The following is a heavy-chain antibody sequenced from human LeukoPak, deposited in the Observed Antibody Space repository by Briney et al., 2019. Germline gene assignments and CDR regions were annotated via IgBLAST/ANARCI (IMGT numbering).Heavy chain of an antibody. V-gene: IGHV1-2*02. CDR1: GYTFTGYY. J-gene: IGHJ4*02. D-gene: IGHD5-18*01. CDR3: ARVDTAMVAGGGDY. CDR2: INPNSGGT. Sequence: ASVKVSCKASGYTFTGYYMHWVRQAPGQGLEWMGWINPNSGGTNYAQKFQGRVTMTRDTSISTAYMELSRLRSDDTAVYYCARVDTAMVAGGGDYWGQGTLVTVSS.